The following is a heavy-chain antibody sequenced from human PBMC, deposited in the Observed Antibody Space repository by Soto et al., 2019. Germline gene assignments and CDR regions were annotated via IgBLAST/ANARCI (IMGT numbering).Heavy chain of an antibody. CDR2: IYYSGST. J-gene: IGHJ6*03. V-gene: IGHV4-61*05. CDR1: GGSISSNNYY. Sequence: SETLSLTCTVSGGSISSNNYYWGWIPPPPGMGLDWNGYIYYSGSTNYNPSLKSRVTISVDTSKNQFSLKLSSVTAADTAVYYCAGLNRECGYSYGCPYYYYYMDVWGKGTTVTVSS. D-gene: IGHD5-18*01. CDR3: AGLNRECGYSYGCPYYYYYMDV.